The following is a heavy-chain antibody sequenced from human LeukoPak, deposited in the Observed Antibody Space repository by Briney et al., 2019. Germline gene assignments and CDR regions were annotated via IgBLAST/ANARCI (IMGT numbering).Heavy chain of an antibody. V-gene: IGHV3-30*02. J-gene: IGHJ4*02. D-gene: IGHD3-10*01. CDR3: AKDIGSYYDY. Sequence: GGSLRLSCVATGFTFSSNGMHWVRQAPGKGLEWVTFIQYDGSKKYYADSVKGRFTISRDNSKNTLYLEMNSLRAEDTAVYYCAKDIGSYYDYWGQGILVTVSS. CDR2: IQYDGSKK. CDR1: GFTFSSNG.